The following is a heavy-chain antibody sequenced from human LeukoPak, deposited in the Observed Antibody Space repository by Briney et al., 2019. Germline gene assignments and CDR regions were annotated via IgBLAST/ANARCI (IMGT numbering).Heavy chain of an antibody. CDR2: MYYSGST. V-gene: IGHV4-39*07. CDR3: ARAGGSGLIDY. J-gene: IGHJ4*02. CDR1: TFSSYW. Sequence: TFSSYWMSWVRQAPGKGLEWIGSMYYSGSTYYNPSLKSRVTISINTSKNQFSLKLTSVTAADTAVYYCARAGGSGLIDYWGQGTLVTVSS. D-gene: IGHD6-19*01.